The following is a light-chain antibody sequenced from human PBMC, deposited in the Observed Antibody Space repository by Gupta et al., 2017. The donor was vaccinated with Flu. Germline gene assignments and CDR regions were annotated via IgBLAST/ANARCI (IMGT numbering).Light chain of an antibody. CDR3: SQGKDWPQT. CDR2: KGS. J-gene: IGKJ1*01. V-gene: IGKV2-30*01. CDR1: QSSADSDGNTN. Sequence: DVVMTQSPLSLPVTLGQPASISCRSRQSSADSDGNTNLKWLQQRPGQSPRRLIYKGSNRDAGVPDRFSGSGSGTDVTLKISRVEGEDVGVYYCSQGKDWPQTFGQGTKVEIK.